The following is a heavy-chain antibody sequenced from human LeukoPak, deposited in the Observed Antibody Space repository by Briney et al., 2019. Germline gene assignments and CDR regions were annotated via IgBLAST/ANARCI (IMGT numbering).Heavy chain of an antibody. V-gene: IGHV3-30*02. CDR1: GFTFSNCG. J-gene: IGHJ4*02. Sequence: GGSLRLSCAAAGFTFSNCGMHWVRQAPGKGLEWVAFIRYDGSNKYYADSVTGRFTISRDNAKNSLSLQMNGLRAEDTAVYYCAALDHGHDYWGQGTLVTVSS. CDR3: AALDHGHDY. CDR2: IRYDGSNK.